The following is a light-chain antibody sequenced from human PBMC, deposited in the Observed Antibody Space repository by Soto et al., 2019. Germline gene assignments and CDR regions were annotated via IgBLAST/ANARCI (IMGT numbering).Light chain of an antibody. CDR1: QSISSW. Sequence: DIQMTQSPSTLSASVGDRVTITCRASQSISSWLAWYQQKPGKAPKLLIYKASSLESGVPSRFSGSGSGTEFTLTISSLQPDDFATYYCQQYNSYHRTFGQGTKLEIK. CDR3: QQYNSYHRT. J-gene: IGKJ2*01. V-gene: IGKV1-5*03. CDR2: KAS.